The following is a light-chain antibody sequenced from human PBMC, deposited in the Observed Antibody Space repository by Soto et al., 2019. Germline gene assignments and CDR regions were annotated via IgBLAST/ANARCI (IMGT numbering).Light chain of an antibody. V-gene: IGKV1-39*01. CDR3: QQSYSTPFIT. CDR1: QSISSY. Sequence: DIQMTQSPSSLSASVGDRVTITCRASQSISSYLNWYQQKPGKAPKLLIYAASSLQSGVPSRFSGSGSGTDCTLTISSLQPEDFATYYCQQSYSTPFITFGPGTKVDIK. J-gene: IGKJ3*01. CDR2: AAS.